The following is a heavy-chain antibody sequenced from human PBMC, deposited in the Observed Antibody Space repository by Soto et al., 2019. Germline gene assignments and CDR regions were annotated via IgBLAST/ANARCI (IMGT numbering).Heavy chain of an antibody. D-gene: IGHD5-12*01. CDR3: AKEKGIYSGYDTYFDY. CDR1: GFTFSSYG. J-gene: IGHJ4*02. V-gene: IGHV3-30*18. Sequence: GGSLRLSCAASGFTFSSYGMHWVRQAPGKGLEWVAVISYDGSNKYYADSVKGRFTISRDNSKNTLYLQMNSLRAEDTAVYYCAKEKGIYSGYDTYFDYWGQGTLVTVSS. CDR2: ISYDGSNK.